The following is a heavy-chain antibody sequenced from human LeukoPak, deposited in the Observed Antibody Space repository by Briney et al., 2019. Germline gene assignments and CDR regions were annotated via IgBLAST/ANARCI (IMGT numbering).Heavy chain of an antibody. J-gene: IGHJ4*02. V-gene: IGHV4-39*01. CDR3: AVDYGDYLTYY. CDR2: IYYSGST. D-gene: IGHD4-17*01. Sequence: SETLSLTCTVSGGSISSSSYYWGWIRQPPGKGLEWIGSIYYSGSTYYNPSLKSRVTISVDTSKNQFSLKLSSVTAADTAVYCCAVDYGDYLTYYWGQGTLVTVSS. CDR1: GGSISSSSYY.